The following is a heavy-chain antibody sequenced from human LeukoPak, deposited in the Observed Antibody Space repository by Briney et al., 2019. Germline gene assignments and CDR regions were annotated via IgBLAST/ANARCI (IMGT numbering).Heavy chain of an antibody. CDR3: ARGGPRPGDNWFDP. J-gene: IGHJ5*02. V-gene: IGHV1-8*01. Sequence: GASVKVSCKASGYTFTSYDINWVRQATGQGLEWMGWMNPNSGNTGYAQKFQGRVTMTRNTSISTAYRELSSLRSEDTAVYYCARGGPRPGDNWFDPWGQGTLVPVSS. CDR2: MNPNSGNT. CDR1: GYTFTSYD. D-gene: IGHD3-10*01.